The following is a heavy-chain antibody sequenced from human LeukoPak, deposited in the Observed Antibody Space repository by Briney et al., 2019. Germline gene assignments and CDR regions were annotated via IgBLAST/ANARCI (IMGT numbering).Heavy chain of an antibody. D-gene: IGHD2-2*01. V-gene: IGHV1-69*13. CDR2: IIPIFGTA. CDR1: GGTFSSYA. J-gene: IGHJ6*04. CDR3: ASSRGCSSTSCYVGGGWYYYYGMDV. Sequence: GGSVKLSCEASGGTFSSYAISWVRQAPGQGLEWVGGIIPIFGTANYAQKFQGRVTITADESTSTACMELSRLRSEDTVVYYCASSRGCSSTSCYVGGGWYYYYGMDVWGKGTTVTVSS.